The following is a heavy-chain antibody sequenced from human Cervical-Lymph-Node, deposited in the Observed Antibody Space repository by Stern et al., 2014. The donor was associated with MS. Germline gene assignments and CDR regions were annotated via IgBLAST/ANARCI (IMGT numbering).Heavy chain of an antibody. CDR1: GFTFSAYG. CDR2: ISADGTLK. CDR3: AKGDNWRRLNP. V-gene: IGHV3-30*18. J-gene: IGHJ5*02. Sequence: VHLVESGGCVVQPGRSLRLSCAASGFTFSAYGMHWVRPAPGKGLEWVAVISADGTLKFYGDSVKGRFTISRDNSKNTLFLQMNSLRAEDTAVYYCAKGDNWRRLNPWGQGTLVTVSS. D-gene: IGHD1-20*01.